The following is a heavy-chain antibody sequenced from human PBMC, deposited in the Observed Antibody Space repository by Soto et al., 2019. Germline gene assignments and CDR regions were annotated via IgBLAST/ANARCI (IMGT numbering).Heavy chain of an antibody. D-gene: IGHD3-22*01. V-gene: IGHV3-33*01. CDR2: IWYDGSNK. CDR1: GFTFSSYG. J-gene: IGHJ3*02. Sequence: GGSLRLSCAASGFTFSSYGMHWVRQAPGKGLEWVAVIWYDGSNKYYADSVKGRFTISRDNSKNTLYLQMNSLRAEDTAVYYCARVSTTMNAFDIWGQGTMVPVSS. CDR3: ARVSTTMNAFDI.